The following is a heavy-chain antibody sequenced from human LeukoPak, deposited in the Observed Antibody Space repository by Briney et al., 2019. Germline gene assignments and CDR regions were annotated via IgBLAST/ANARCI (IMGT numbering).Heavy chain of an antibody. CDR1: GFPFDDCA. V-gene: IGHV3-43*02. J-gene: IGHJ4*02. CDR3: ATDRIAAAGTGIPTDY. CDR2: ISEDGGST. Sequence: PGGSLRLSCAASGFPFDDCAMHWVRHAPGKGLEWVSLISEDGGSTFYADCMKGRFTISRDNSKNSLSVLMNSLRTEDTALYYCATDRIAAAGTGIPTDYWGQGTLVTVSS. D-gene: IGHD6-13*01.